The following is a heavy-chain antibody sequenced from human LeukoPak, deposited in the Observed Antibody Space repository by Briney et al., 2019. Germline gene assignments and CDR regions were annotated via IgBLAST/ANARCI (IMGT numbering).Heavy chain of an antibody. J-gene: IGHJ5*02. CDR3: TRDGDRFGSPFDP. CDR2: IYTSGST. CDR1: GGSISSYY. V-gene: IGHV4-4*07. Sequence: SETLSLTCTVSGGSISSYYWSWIRQPAGKGLEWIGRIYTSGSTKYNPSLKSRVTMSVDTSKNQFSLKLSSVTAADTAVYYCTRDGDRFGSPFDPWGQGTLVTVSS. D-gene: IGHD3-10*01.